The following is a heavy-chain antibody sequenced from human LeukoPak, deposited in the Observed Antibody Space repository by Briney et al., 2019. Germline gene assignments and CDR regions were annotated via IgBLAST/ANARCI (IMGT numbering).Heavy chain of an antibody. D-gene: IGHD6-19*01. V-gene: IGHV3-23*01. CDR3: ARASGIYGSGWYFDY. Sequence: TGGSLRFSCAASGFTFNNYVMSWVRQAPGKGLEWVSTINGGGYNTYYADSVKGRFTISRDNSKNTLSLQVNTLRAEDTAVYYCARASGIYGSGWYFDYWGQGTLVTVSS. CDR2: INGGGYNT. CDR1: GFTFNNYV. J-gene: IGHJ4*02.